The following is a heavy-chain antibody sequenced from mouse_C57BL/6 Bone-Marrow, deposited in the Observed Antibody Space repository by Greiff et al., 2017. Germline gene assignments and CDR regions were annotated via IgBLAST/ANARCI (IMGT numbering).Heavy chain of an antibody. V-gene: IGHV1-52*01. Sequence: QVHVKQPGAELVRPGSSVKLSCKASGYTFTSYWMHWVKQRPIQGLEWIGNIDPSDSETHYNQKFKDKATLTVDKSSSTAYMQLSSLTSEDSAVYYCARDYGSSYHFDVWGTGTTVTVSS. D-gene: IGHD1-1*01. J-gene: IGHJ1*03. CDR1: GYTFTSYW. CDR3: ARDYGSSYHFDV. CDR2: IDPSDSET.